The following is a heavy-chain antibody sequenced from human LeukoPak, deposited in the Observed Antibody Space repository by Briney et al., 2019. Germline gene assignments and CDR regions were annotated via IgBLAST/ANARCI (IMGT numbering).Heavy chain of an antibody. CDR2: INHDGKEK. D-gene: IGHD3-16*01. J-gene: IGHJ4*01. Sequence: PGGSLRLSCAASGFIFKNSWMTWVRQAPGKGLEWVANINHDGKEKYYADSVKGRFTISRDNAKNSIFLQMNSLRGDDTAVYYCAREGGYVYAEVGYWGDGTLVSVSS. CDR1: GFIFKNSW. CDR3: AREGGYVYAEVGY. V-gene: IGHV3-7*01.